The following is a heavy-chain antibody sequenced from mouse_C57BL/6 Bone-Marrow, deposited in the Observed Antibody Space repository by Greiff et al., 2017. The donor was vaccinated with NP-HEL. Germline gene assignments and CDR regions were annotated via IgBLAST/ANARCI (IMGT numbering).Heavy chain of an antibody. CDR3: ARGGNYWYYFDY. D-gene: IGHD2-1*01. Sequence: VKLQESGAELVKPGASVKMSCKASGYTFTTYPIEWVKQNHGKSLEWIGNFHPYNDDTEYNEKFKNKATLTVEKSSSTVYLELSRVTSDDSSVYYCARGGNYWYYFDYWGQGTTLTVSS. J-gene: IGHJ2*01. V-gene: IGHV1-47*01. CDR2: FHPYNDDT. CDR1: GYTFTTYP.